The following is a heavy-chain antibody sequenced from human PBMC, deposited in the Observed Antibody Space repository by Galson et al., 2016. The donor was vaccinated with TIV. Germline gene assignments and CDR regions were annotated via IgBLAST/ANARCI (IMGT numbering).Heavy chain of an antibody. Sequence: SLRLSCAASGFAFSSFAMNWVRQAPGKGLEWVSAITGSGYSTYYPDSVKGRFTISRDNSKNMLYLQLNSLRAEDTAVYYFAKVGPADRYILYFDYWGRGTLVTVSS. CDR3: AKVGPADRYILYFDY. V-gene: IGHV3-23*01. CDR1: GFAFSSFA. CDR2: ITGSGYST. D-gene: IGHD5-18*01. J-gene: IGHJ4*02.